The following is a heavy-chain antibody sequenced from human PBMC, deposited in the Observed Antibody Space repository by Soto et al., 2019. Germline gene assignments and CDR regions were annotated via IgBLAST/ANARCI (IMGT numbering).Heavy chain of an antibody. CDR1: GFPFDDYA. D-gene: IGHD2-15*01. CDR3: AKDVAEYGGNSFDY. V-gene: IGHV3-9*01. CDR2: TSWNSGSI. Sequence: SLRLSCAASGFPFDDYAMHWVRQAPGKGLEWVSGTSWNSGSIGYADSVKGRFTISRDNAKNSLYLQMNSLRAEDTALYYCAKDVAEYGGNSFDYWGQGTLVTVSS. J-gene: IGHJ4*02.